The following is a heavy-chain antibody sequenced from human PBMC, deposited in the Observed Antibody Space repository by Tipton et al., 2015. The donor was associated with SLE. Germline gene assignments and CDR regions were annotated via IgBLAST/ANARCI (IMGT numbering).Heavy chain of an antibody. CDR2: IYTSGST. Sequence: LRLSCAVYGGSFSGYYWSWIRQPPGKGLEWIGRIYTSGSTNYNPSLKSRVTISVDTSKNQFSLKLSSVTAADTAVYYCARDGAAAGAWWFDPWGQGTLVTVSS. CDR1: GGSFSGYY. J-gene: IGHJ5*02. V-gene: IGHV4-4*08. CDR3: ARDGAAAGAWWFDP. D-gene: IGHD6-19*01.